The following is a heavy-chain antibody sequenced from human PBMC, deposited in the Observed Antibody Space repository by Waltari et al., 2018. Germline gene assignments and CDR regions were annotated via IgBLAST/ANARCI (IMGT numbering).Heavy chain of an antibody. D-gene: IGHD7-27*01. J-gene: IGHJ4*02. CDR1: GFTFSRNW. CDR3: ARDFNWGWDF. Sequence: EVQLVDSGGGLVQPGGSLRLSCAASGFTFSRNWMSWVRQDPGRGLEWLANIKPDGSQQYYVDSVRGRFSISRDNAKNSLYLQLNSLRAEDTAIYYCARDFNWGWDFWGQGTLVTVSS. V-gene: IGHV3-7*03. CDR2: IKPDGSQQ.